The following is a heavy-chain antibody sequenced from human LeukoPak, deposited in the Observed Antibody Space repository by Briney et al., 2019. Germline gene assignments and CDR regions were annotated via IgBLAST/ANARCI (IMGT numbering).Heavy chain of an antibody. CDR1: GGSLSSSSYY. D-gene: IGHD5-24*01. CDR3: ARASMTYGYNFDY. Sequence: SETLSLTCTVSGGSLSSSSYYWGWLRQPPGRGLEWFGSIYYSGSTYYNPSLKSRVTISVDTSKNQFSLKLSSVTAADMAVYYCARASMTYGYNFDYWGQGNLVTVSS. J-gene: IGHJ4*02. V-gene: IGHV4-39*07. CDR2: IYYSGST.